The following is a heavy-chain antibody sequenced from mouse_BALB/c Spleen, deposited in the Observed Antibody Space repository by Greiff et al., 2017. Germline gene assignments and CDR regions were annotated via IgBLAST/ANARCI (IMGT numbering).Heavy chain of an antibody. CDR2: ISSGGSYT. CDR1: GFTFSSYA. V-gene: IGHV5-9-3*01. Sequence: EVHLVESGGGLVKPGGSLKLSCAASGFTFSSYAMSWVRQTPEKRLEWVATISSGGSYTYYPDSVKGRFTISRDNAKNTLYLQMSSLRSEDTAMYYCARHPPYYGYGYWYFDVWGAGTTVTVSS. CDR3: ARHPPYYGYGYWYFDV. D-gene: IGHD2-9*01. J-gene: IGHJ1*01.